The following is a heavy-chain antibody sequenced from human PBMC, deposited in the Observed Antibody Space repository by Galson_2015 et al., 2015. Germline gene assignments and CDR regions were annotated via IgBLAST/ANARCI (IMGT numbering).Heavy chain of an antibody. CDR2: VGGSGGST. D-gene: IGHD5-18*01. CDR3: GKRGYSYGLSWGYFDY. V-gene: IGHV3-23*01. CDR1: GFTFSSYA. J-gene: IGHJ4*02. Sequence: SLRLSRAASGFTFSSYAMSWVRQAPGKGLEWVSAVGGSGGSTYYADSVKGRFTISRDNSKNTLYLQMSSLRAEDTAVYYCGKRGYSYGLSWGYFDYWGQGTLVTVSS.